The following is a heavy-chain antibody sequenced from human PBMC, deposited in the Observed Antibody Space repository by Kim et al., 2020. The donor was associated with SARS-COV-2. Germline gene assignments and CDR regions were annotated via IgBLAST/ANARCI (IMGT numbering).Heavy chain of an antibody. V-gene: IGHV4-30-2*05. Sequence: SLKSRVTISVDTSKNQFSLKLSSVTAADTAVYYCARELGCSSTSCYTQDYWGQGTLVTVSS. CDR3: ARELGCSSTSCYTQDY. D-gene: IGHD2-2*02. J-gene: IGHJ4*02.